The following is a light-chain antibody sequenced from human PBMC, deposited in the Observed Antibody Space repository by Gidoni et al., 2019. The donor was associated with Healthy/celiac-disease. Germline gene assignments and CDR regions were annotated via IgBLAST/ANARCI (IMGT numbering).Light chain of an antibody. Sequence: DIQLTQSPSFLSASVGDRATITCRASQGISRYLAWYQQKPGKAPKLLIYAASTVQSGVPSRFSGSGSGTEFTLTISSRQPEDFATYYCQQLNSYPVTFGPGTKVDIK. CDR3: QQLNSYPVT. J-gene: IGKJ3*01. CDR2: AAS. V-gene: IGKV1-9*01. CDR1: QGISRY.